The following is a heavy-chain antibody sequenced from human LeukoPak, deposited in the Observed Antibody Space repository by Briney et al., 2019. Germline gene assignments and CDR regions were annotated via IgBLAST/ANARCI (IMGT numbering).Heavy chain of an antibody. D-gene: IGHD6-13*01. J-gene: IGHJ4*02. CDR1: GYTFTSYD. CDR2: MNPNSGNT. V-gene: IGHV1-8*01. CDR3: ARVMRSSGSWYWVVDY. Sequence: ASVKVSCKASGYTFTSYDINWVRQATGQGLEWMGWMNPNSGNTGYAQKFQGRVTMTRNTSISTAYMELSSLRSEDTAVYYCARVMRSSGSWYWVVDYWGQGTLVTVSS.